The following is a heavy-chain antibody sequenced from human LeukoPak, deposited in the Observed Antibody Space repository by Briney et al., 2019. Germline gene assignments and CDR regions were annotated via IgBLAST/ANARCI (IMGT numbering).Heavy chain of an antibody. CDR1: GGSISSYY. J-gene: IGHJ5*02. V-gene: IGHV4-4*07. CDR2: IYTSGST. D-gene: IGHD2-2*01. Sequence: SETLSLTCTVSGGSISSYYWSWLRQPAGKGLEWIGRIYTSGSTNYNPSLKSRVTMSVDTSKNQFSLKLSSVTAADTAVYYCARDVPIVVVPAAGYNWFDPWGQGTLVTVSS. CDR3: ARDVPIVVVPAAGYNWFDP.